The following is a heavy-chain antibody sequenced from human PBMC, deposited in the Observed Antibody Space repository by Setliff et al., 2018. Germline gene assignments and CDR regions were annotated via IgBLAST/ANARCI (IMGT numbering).Heavy chain of an antibody. Sequence: KTSETLSLTCRVSGGSISSGNYYWGLIRQPPGKGLEWVATIYYSGSTYSNPSLKSRLIISVDAPVNQFSVKLSSVTAADTAVYYCARHKSNGSGSYPSLYMDVWGKGIMVTVS. D-gene: IGHD3-10*01. V-gene: IGHV4-39*01. CDR2: IYYSGST. J-gene: IGHJ6*03. CDR3: ARHKSNGSGSYPSLYMDV. CDR1: GGSISSGNYY.